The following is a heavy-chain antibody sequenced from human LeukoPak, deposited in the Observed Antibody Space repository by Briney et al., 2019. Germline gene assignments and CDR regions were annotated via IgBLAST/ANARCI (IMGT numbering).Heavy chain of an antibody. D-gene: IGHD2-15*01. CDR1: GYTFTGYY. J-gene: IGHJ4*02. CDR2: IIPIFGTA. CDR3: ARAAEPYCSGGSCFFTEDC. Sequence: GASVKVSCKASGYTFTGYYMHWVRQAPGQGLEWMGGIIPIFGTANYAQKFQGRVTITADESTSTAYMELSSLRSEDTAVYYCARAAEPYCSGGSCFFTEDCWGPGTLVTVSS. V-gene: IGHV1-69*13.